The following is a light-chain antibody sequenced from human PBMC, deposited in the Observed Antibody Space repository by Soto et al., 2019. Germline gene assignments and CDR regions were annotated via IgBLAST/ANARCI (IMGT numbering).Light chain of an antibody. CDR2: KAS. J-gene: IGKJ1*01. Sequence: DIQMTQSPSTLSASVGDRVTITCRASQSISSWLAWYPQKPGKAPKLLIYKASSLESGVPSRFSGSGSGTEFTLTISSMQPDDFATYYCQQYNSRTFGQGTKLDIK. V-gene: IGKV1-5*03. CDR1: QSISSW. CDR3: QQYNSRT.